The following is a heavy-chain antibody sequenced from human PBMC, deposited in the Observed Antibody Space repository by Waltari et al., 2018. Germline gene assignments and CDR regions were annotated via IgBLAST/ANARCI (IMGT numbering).Heavy chain of an antibody. V-gene: IGHV1-46*01. D-gene: IGHD4-4*01. J-gene: IGHJ4*02. CDR1: GYTFTRYY. Sequence: QVQLVQSGAEVKKPGASVKVSCKASGYTFTRYYIHWARQAPGQGLEWMGIINPSGGSTTYAQKFQGRVTMTRDTSTSTVYMEVNSLRCEDTAVYYCARALSDYTEVDYWGQGTLVTVSS. CDR2: INPSGGST. CDR3: ARALSDYTEVDY.